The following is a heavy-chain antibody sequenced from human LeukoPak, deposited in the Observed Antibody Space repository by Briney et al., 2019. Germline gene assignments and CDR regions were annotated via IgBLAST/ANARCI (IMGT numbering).Heavy chain of an antibody. V-gene: IGHV4-4*02. CDR3: AGKYPDYYYGMDV. J-gene: IGHJ6*02. Sequence: PSGTLSLTCAVSGGSISSSNWWSWVRQPPGKGLEWIGEINHSGSANYNPSLRSRVTISVDKSKNQFSLKVTSVTAADTAVYYCAGKYPDYYYGMDVWGQGTTVTVSS. CDR2: INHSGSA. D-gene: IGHD2-2*01. CDR1: GGSISSSNW.